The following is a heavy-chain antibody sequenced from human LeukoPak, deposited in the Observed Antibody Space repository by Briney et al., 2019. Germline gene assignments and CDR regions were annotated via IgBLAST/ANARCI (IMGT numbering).Heavy chain of an antibody. CDR1: GFTFSGSW. D-gene: IGHD2-2*01. J-gene: IGHJ4*02. CDR2: IKPDGSDE. Sequence: GGSLRLSCAASGFTFSGSWMSWIRQAPGKGLEWVANIKPDGSDEYYVDSVKGRFTISRDNAKNSLYLQMNSLRAEDTAVYYCARATSWSHWGQGTLVTVSS. V-gene: IGHV3-7*01. CDR3: ARATSWSH.